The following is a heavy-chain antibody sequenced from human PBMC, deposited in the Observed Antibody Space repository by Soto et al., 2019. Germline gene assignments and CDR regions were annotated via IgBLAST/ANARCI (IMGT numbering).Heavy chain of an antibody. Sequence: PGGSLRLSCAASGFTFSRYSMNWVRQAPGKGLEWVSSISSTTNYIYCADSMKGRFTVSRDNAKNSVYLDMNSLSAEDTAVYYRARESEDLTSNFDYWGQGTLVTVSS. CDR2: ISSTTNYI. CDR1: GFTFSRYS. J-gene: IGHJ4*02. CDR3: ARESEDLTSNFDY. V-gene: IGHV3-21*01.